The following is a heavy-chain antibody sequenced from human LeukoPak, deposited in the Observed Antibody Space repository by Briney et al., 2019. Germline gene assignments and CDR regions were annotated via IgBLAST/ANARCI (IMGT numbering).Heavy chain of an antibody. D-gene: IGHD6-13*01. CDR3: AKDMGSDSSSWLDY. CDR1: GLTVSSYS. CDR2: ISSSSSTI. J-gene: IGHJ4*02. V-gene: IGHV3-48*04. Sequence: GGSLRLSCAASGLTVSSYSMNWVRQAPGKGLEWVSYISSSSSTIYYADSVKGRFTISRDNAKNSLYLQMSSLRAEDTALYYCAKDMGSDSSSWLDYWGQGTLVTVSS.